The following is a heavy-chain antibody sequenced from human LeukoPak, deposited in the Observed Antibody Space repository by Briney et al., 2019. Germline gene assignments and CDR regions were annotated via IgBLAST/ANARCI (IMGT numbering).Heavy chain of an antibody. V-gene: IGHV3-30*02. CDR1: GFTFSNFG. CDR3: ARVPSSLRSSGWYAY. Sequence: GGSLRLSCGASGFTFSNFGIHWVRLAPGKGLEWVSFIRYDGTNKYYADSVKGRFTISRDNSKSMVYLQMNSLRPEDTAVYYCARVPSSLRSSGWYAYWGRGTLVTVSS. CDR2: IRYDGTNK. J-gene: IGHJ4*02. D-gene: IGHD6-19*01.